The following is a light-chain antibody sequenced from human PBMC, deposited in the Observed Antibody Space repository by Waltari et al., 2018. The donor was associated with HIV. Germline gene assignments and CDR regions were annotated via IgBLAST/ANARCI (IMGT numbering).Light chain of an antibody. CDR2: EVT. CDR3: CSYAGSNTYVV. J-gene: IGLJ2*01. CDR1: SSAVGRYNL. Sequence: QSALTQPASVSGSPGQSITISCTGTSSAVGRYNLVSWYQQHPGKAPKLMIYEVTKRPSGVSNRFSGSKSGNTASLTISGLQAEDEADYYCCSYAGSNTYVVFGGGTKLTVL. V-gene: IGLV2-23*02.